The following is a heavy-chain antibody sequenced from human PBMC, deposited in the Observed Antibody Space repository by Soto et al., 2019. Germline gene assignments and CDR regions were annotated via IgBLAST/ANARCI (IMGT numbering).Heavy chain of an antibody. D-gene: IGHD3-3*01. CDR2: IYHSGST. CDR1: GGSLRSGGYS. J-gene: IGHJ4*02. V-gene: IGHV4-30-2*01. Sequence: PPETLSLTCAVSGGSLRSGGYSWSWIRPPPGKGLEWIGYIYHSGSTYYNPSLKSRVTISVDRSKNQFSLKLSSVTAADTAVYYCARVRYDFWSGYYYFDYWGQGTRVTVSA. CDR3: ARVRYDFWSGYYYFDY.